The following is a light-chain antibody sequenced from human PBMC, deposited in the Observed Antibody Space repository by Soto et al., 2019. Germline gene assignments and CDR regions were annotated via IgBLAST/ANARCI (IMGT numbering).Light chain of an antibody. CDR3: AAWDDSLNGLV. CDR1: RSNIGSNL. CDR2: NNN. Sequence: QSVLTQPPSASGTPGQRVTISCSGSRSNIGSNLVNWYQQLPGTAPKLLMYNNNQCPSGVPDRFSGSKSGTSASLAISGLQSEDEADYHCAAWDDSLNGLVFGGGTKLTVL. V-gene: IGLV1-44*01. J-gene: IGLJ3*02.